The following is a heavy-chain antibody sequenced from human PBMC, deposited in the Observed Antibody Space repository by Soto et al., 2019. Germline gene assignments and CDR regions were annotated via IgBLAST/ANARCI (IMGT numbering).Heavy chain of an antibody. CDR1: GYTFTSYY. V-gene: IGHV1-46*01. Sequence: ASVKVSCKASGYTFTSYYMHWVRQAPGQGLEWMGIINPSGGSTSYAQKFQGRVTMTRDTSTSTVYMELSSLRSEDTAVYYCARDIAAALDGGSACDYWGQGTLVTVSS. D-gene: IGHD6-13*01. J-gene: IGHJ4*02. CDR2: INPSGGST. CDR3: ARDIAAALDGGSACDY.